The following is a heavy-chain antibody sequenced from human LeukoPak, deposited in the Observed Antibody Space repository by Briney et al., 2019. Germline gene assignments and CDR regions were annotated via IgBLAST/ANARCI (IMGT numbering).Heavy chain of an antibody. CDR3: ARDGRQLGCDY. J-gene: IGHJ4*02. D-gene: IGHD6-6*01. CDR1: GFTFSSYC. V-gene: IGHV3-7*01. CDR2: IKQDGSEK. Sequence: PGGSLRLSCAASGFTFSSYCMSWVRQAPGKGLEWVANIKQDGSEKYYVDSVKGRFTISRDNAKNSLYLQMNSLRAEDTAVYYCARDGRQLGCDYWGQGTLVTVSS.